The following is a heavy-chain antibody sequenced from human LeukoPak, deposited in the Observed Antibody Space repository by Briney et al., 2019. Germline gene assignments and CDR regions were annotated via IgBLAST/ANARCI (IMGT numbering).Heavy chain of an antibody. Sequence: AASVKVSCKASGGTFSIYAISWVRQSPGQGLEWMGGIIPIFGTANYAQRFQGRVTITADESTSTAYMELSSLRSEDTAVYYCARDSSEFRNLIPYWGQGTLVTVSS. CDR2: IIPIFGTA. V-gene: IGHV1-69*13. CDR1: GGTFSIYA. D-gene: IGHD1-14*01. CDR3: ARDSSEFRNLIPY. J-gene: IGHJ4*02.